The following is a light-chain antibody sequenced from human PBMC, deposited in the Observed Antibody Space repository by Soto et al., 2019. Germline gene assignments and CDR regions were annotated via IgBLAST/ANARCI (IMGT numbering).Light chain of an antibody. CDR3: QQYNNWPRAT. CDR1: QSISSN. J-gene: IGKJ4*01. Sequence: DIVMTQSPATLSVSPGKRATLSCRASQSISSNLAWYQQKPGQAPRLLMFRTSSRATGFPARSSGSGSGTEFNLTISSLQSEDFGVYYCQQYNNWPRATFGGGTKVDIK. V-gene: IGKV3-15*01. CDR2: RTS.